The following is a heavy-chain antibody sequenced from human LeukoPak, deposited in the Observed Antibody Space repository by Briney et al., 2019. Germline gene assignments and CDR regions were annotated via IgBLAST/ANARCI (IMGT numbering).Heavy chain of an antibody. D-gene: IGHD3-10*01. V-gene: IGHV1-8*01. Sequence: ASVKVSCKASGYTFTSYDINWVRQATGQGLEWMGWMNPNSGNTGYAQKFQGRVTMTRDTSISTAYMELSRLRSDDTAVYYCARDKRLWFEEGDYRGQGTLVTVSS. J-gene: IGHJ4*02. CDR1: GYTFTSYD. CDR2: MNPNSGNT. CDR3: ARDKRLWFEEGDY.